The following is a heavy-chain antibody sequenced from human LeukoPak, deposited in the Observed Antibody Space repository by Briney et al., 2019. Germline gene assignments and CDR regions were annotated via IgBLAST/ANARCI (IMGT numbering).Heavy chain of an antibody. CDR3: ARGSGSYYALDY. J-gene: IGHJ4*02. CDR1: GFTFSSYA. CDR2: ISYDGSNK. V-gene: IGHV3-30-3*01. D-gene: IGHD1-26*01. Sequence: GGSLRLSCAASGFTFSSYAMHWVRQAPGEGLEWVAVISYDGSNKYYADSVKGRFTISRDNSKNTLYLQMNSLRAEDTAVYYCARGSGSYYALDYWGQGTLVTVSS.